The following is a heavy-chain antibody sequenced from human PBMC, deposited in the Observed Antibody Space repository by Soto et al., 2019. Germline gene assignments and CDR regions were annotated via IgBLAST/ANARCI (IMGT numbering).Heavy chain of an antibody. D-gene: IGHD6-6*01. V-gene: IGHV1-69*02. CDR2: IIPILGIA. Sequence: SVKVSCKASGGTFSSYTISWVRQAPGQGLEWMGRIIPILGIANYAQKFRGRVTITADKSTSTAYMELSSLRSEDTAVYYCASCIAARTEGANYYYYYYYMDVWGKGTTVTVSS. J-gene: IGHJ6*03. CDR3: ASCIAARTEGANYYYYYYYMDV. CDR1: GGTFSSYT.